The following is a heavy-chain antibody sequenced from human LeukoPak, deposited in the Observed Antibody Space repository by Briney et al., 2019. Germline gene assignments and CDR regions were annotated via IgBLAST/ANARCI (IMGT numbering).Heavy chain of an antibody. Sequence: SETLSLTCTVSGGSISSYYWSWIRQPPGKGLEWIGYIYYSGSTNYNPSLKSRVAISVDTSKNQFSLKLSSVTAADTAVYYCARHQGLSGYYLYYFDYWGQGTLVTVSS. V-gene: IGHV4-59*01. CDR3: ARHQGLSGYYLYYFDY. CDR1: GGSISSYY. D-gene: IGHD3-22*01. J-gene: IGHJ4*02. CDR2: IYYSGST.